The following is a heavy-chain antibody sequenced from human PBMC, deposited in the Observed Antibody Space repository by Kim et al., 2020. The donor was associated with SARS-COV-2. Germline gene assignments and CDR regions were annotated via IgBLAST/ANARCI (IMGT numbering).Heavy chain of an antibody. D-gene: IGHD2-21*01. CDR3: SRQPRYCGTYDSFDI. Sequence: SETLSLTCTVSGDFISSSSYYWGWIRQPPGNGFEWIGIINYRGSTYYNPPLKSRVTISADTSNNQFSLKPSSVTAADTDLYSGSRQPRYCGTYDSFDIWG. J-gene: IGHJ3*02. CDR1: GDFISSSSYY. V-gene: IGHV4-39*01. CDR2: INYRGST.